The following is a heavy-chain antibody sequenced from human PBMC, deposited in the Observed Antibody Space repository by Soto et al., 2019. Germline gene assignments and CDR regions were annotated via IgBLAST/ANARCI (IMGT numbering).Heavy chain of an antibody. V-gene: IGHV1-18*01. CDR3: ARDEFEGLLPYYFDS. J-gene: IGHJ4*02. D-gene: IGHD2-15*01. Sequence: QVQLVQSGAEVKKPGASVKVSCKASGYTFTSYGISWVRQAPGQGLEWMGWISAYNGNTNYAQKLQGRVTMTTDTSTSTAYMERRSLRSDDTAVYYGARDEFEGLLPYYFDSWGQGTLVTVSS. CDR2: ISAYNGNT. CDR1: GYTFTSYG.